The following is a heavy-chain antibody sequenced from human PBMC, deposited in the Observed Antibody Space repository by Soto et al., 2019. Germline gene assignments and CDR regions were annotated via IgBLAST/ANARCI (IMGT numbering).Heavy chain of an antibody. V-gene: IGHV1-69*01. D-gene: IGHD3-10*01. CDR1: GGTFSSYA. Sequence: QVQLVQSGAEVKKPGSSVKVSCKASGGTFSSYAISWVRQAPGQGLEWMGGIIPIFGTANYAQKFQGRVTITADESTSTAYRELSSLRAEDTAVYSCARGPATMVRGVLAYYCDYWGQGTLVTVSS. CDR3: ARGPATMVRGVLAYYCDY. CDR2: IIPIFGTA. J-gene: IGHJ4*02.